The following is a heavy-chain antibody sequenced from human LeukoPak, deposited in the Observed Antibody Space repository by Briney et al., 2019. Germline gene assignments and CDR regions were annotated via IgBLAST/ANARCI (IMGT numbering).Heavy chain of an antibody. Sequence: PGGSLRLSCAASGFTFSSYWMSWVRQAPGKGLEWVANIKQDGSEKYYVDSVKGRFTISRDNSKNTLYLQMNSLRAEDTAVYYCAKDRATYDILTGPPDPWGQGTLVTVSS. D-gene: IGHD3-9*01. V-gene: IGHV3-7*01. CDR2: IKQDGSEK. CDR3: AKDRATYDILTGPPDP. CDR1: GFTFSSYW. J-gene: IGHJ5*02.